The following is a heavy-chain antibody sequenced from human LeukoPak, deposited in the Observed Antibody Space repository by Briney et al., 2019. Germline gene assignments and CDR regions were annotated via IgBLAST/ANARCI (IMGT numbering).Heavy chain of an antibody. V-gene: IGHV1-2*02. CDR1: GYTFSNFG. CDR3: ARDPYYSSGYTANWFDP. D-gene: IGHD3-22*01. J-gene: IGHJ5*02. Sequence: GASVKVSCKASGYTFSNFGISWVRQAPGQGLEWMGWINPNSGGTNYAQKFQGRVTMTRDTSISTAYMELSRLTSDDTAVYYCARDPYYSSGYTANWFDPWGQGTLVTVSS. CDR2: INPNSGGT.